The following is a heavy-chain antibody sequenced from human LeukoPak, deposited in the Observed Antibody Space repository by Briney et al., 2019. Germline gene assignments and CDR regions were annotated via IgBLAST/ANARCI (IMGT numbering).Heavy chain of an antibody. Sequence: GGSLGLSCAASGFTFSSYAMSWVRQAPRKGLELVSAISGSGGSTYYADSVKGRFTISRDNSKNTLYLQMNSLRAEDTAVYYCAKYTAAAGSHYYGMDVWGQGTTVTVSS. CDR2: ISGSGGST. V-gene: IGHV3-23*01. J-gene: IGHJ6*02. CDR3: AKYTAAAGSHYYGMDV. CDR1: GFTFSSYA. D-gene: IGHD6-13*01.